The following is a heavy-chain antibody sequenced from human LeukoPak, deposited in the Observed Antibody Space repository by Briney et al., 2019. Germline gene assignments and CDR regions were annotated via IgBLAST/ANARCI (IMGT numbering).Heavy chain of an antibody. V-gene: IGHV4-34*01. D-gene: IGHD3-3*01. Sequence: PSETLSLTCAVYGGSFSGYYWSWIRQPPGKGLEWIGEINHSGSTNYNPSLKSRVTISVDTSKNQFSLKLSSVTAADTAVYYCARATFVFWSGSGNYFDYWGQGTLVTVSS. CDR2: INHSGST. CDR1: GGSFSGYY. J-gene: IGHJ4*02. CDR3: ARATFVFWSGSGNYFDY.